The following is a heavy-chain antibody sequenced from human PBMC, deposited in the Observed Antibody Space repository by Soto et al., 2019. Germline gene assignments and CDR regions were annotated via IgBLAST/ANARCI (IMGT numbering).Heavy chain of an antibody. CDR2: VYYRGNA. CDR3: ARLEGLATISYYFDF. D-gene: IGHD3-9*01. CDR1: DDSINSDKYY. V-gene: IGHV4-39*01. J-gene: IGHJ4*02. Sequence: SETLSLTCSVSDDSINSDKYYWGWIRQPPGKGLEWIGSVYYRGNAYYNPSLQTRVTTSLDKSKSQFSLKLNSVTAADSAVYFCARLEGLATISYYFDFWGPGALVTVSS.